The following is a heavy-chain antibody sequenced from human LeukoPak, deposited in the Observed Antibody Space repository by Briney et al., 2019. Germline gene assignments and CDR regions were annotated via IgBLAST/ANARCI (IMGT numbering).Heavy chain of an antibody. CDR2: IYYSGST. J-gene: IGHJ4*02. D-gene: IGHD1-26*01. CDR3: ASTLGATLFDY. V-gene: IGHV4-59*08. CDR1: GGSISSYY. Sequence: KPSETLSLTCTVSGGSISSYYWSWIRQPPGKGLEWIGYIYYSGSTNYNPSLKSRVTISVHTSKNQFSLKLSSVTAADTAVYYCASTLGATLFDYWGQGTLVTVSS.